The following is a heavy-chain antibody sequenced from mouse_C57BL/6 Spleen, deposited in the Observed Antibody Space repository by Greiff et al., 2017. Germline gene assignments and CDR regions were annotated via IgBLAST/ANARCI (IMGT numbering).Heavy chain of an antibody. Sequence: QVQLQQSGAELARPGASVKLSCKASGYTFTSYGISWVKQRTGQGLEWIGEIYPRSGNTYYNEKFKGKATLTADKSSSTAYMELRSLTSEDSAVYFCAREGDGPLYYYAMDYWGQGTSVTVSS. CDR3: AREGDGPLYYYAMDY. V-gene: IGHV1-81*01. CDR2: IYPRSGNT. D-gene: IGHD2-3*01. J-gene: IGHJ4*01. CDR1: GYTFTSYG.